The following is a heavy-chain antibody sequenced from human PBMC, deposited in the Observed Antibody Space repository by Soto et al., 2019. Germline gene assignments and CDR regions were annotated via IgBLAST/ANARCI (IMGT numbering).Heavy chain of an antibody. CDR3: ARLPFPWGWFDP. CDR2: ISGSGRTI. Sequence: GGSLRLSCAASGFTFSSYSMNWVRQAPGKGLEWLSYISGSGRTIYSADYVKGRFTISRDNATNSLYLQMNNVRTEDTAVYYCARLPFPWGWFDPWGQGTLVTVSS. CDR1: GFTFSSYS. D-gene: IGHD3-16*01. J-gene: IGHJ5*02. V-gene: IGHV3-48*04.